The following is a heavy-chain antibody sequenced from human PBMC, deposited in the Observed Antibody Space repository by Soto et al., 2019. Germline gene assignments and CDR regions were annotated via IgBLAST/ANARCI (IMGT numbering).Heavy chain of an antibody. D-gene: IGHD6-13*01. Sequence: LSLTCTVSGGSISSYYWSWIRQPPGKGLEWIGSIYYSGSPYYKPSLKSRLTMSVDTSKNQFSLKLGSVTAADTAVYYCARQGRAAAGGSFFYGLDVWGQGTTVTVSS. V-gene: IGHV4-59*04. CDR3: ARQGRAAAGGSFFYGLDV. J-gene: IGHJ6*02. CDR1: GGSISSYY. CDR2: IYYSGSP.